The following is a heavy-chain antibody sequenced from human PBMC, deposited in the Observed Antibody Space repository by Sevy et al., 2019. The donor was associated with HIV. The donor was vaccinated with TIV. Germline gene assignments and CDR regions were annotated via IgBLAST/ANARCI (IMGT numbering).Heavy chain of an antibody. CDR1: GYTFTGNY. D-gene: IGHD3-3*01. Sequence: ASVKVSCKTSGYTFTGNYIHWVRQAPGQGLEWMGWINTNSGDTGTKYAQKFQGRVTMTSDRSINTVYMDLTMLSPDDTAVYYCAREGYDLWSGYSASYFDNWGQGTLVTVSS. V-gene: IGHV1-2*02. CDR3: AREGYDLWSGYSASYFDN. J-gene: IGHJ4*02. CDR2: INTNSGDTGT.